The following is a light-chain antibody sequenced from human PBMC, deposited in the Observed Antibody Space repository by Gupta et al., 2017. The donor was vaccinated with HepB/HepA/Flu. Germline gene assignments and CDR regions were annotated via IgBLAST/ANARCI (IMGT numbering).Light chain of an antibody. CDR1: SSDVGTYNR. CDR3: SSYTTYNTDV. V-gene: IGLV2-18*02. Sequence: QSALTQPPSVSGSPGQSVTISCTGTSSDVGTYNRVSWYQQPPGTAPKLMIYEVSNRPSGVPDRFSGSKSGNTASLTISGLRAEDETDYYCSSYTTYNTDVFGTGTKVTVL. J-gene: IGLJ1*01. CDR2: EVS.